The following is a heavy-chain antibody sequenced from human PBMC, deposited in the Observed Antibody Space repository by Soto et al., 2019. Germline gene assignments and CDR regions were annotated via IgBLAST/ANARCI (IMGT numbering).Heavy chain of an antibody. CDR3: ARDSSSWTIYYYYGMDV. D-gene: IGHD6-13*01. Sequence: PGGSLRLSCAASGFTFSSYWMHWVRQAPGKGLVWVSRINSDGSSTSYADSVKGRFTISRDNAKNTLYLQMNSLRAEDTAVYYCARDSSSWTIYYYYGMDVWGQGTTVTVSS. V-gene: IGHV3-74*01. J-gene: IGHJ6*02. CDR2: INSDGSST. CDR1: GFTFSSYW.